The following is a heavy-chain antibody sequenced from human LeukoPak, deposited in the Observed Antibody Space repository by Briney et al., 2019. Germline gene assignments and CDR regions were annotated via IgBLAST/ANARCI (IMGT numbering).Heavy chain of an antibody. Sequence: TGGSLRLSYAASGFTFSNYAMHWVRQAPGEGLEYVSAISSNGGSTYYADSVKGRFTISRDNSKNTLFLQMGSLRVEDMAVYYCARGLRAYYYYGMDVWGQGTTVTVSS. V-gene: IGHV3-64*02. CDR2: ISSNGGST. CDR3: ARGLRAYYYYGMDV. J-gene: IGHJ6*02. CDR1: GFTFSNYA. D-gene: IGHD3-3*01.